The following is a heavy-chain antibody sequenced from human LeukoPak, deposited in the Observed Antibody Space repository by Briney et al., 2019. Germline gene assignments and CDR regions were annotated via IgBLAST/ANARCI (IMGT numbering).Heavy chain of an antibody. D-gene: IGHD3-22*01. CDR1: GFTFSSFP. J-gene: IGHJ4*02. CDR2: INSNGIST. V-gene: IGHV3-64D*09. Sequence: PGGSLRLSCSASGFTFSSFPMHWVRQAPGKGPEYVSAINSNGISTYYADSVKGRFTISRDNSKNTLYLQMSSLRAEDTAVYYCVKDGYYDSSGYDYFDYWGQGTLVTVSS. CDR3: VKDGYYDSSGYDYFDY.